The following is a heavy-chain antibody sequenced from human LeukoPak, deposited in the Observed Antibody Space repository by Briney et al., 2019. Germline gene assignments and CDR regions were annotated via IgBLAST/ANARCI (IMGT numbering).Heavy chain of an antibody. CDR1: GFTFSIYS. D-gene: IGHD6-19*01. V-gene: IGHV3-21*01. Sequence: PGGSLRLSCAATGFTFSIYSMNWVRQAPGKGLEWVSSISSSSYIYYADSVKGRFTISRDNAENSLYLQMNSLRAEDTAVYYCARARSSGWYRDYWGQGTLVTVSS. J-gene: IGHJ4*02. CDR3: ARARSSGWYRDY. CDR2: ISSSSYI.